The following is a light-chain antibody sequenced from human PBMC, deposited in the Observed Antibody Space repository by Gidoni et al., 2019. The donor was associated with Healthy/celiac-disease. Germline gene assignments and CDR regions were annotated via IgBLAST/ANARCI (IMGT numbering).Light chain of an antibody. J-gene: IGLJ3*02. V-gene: IGLV1-44*01. Sequence: QSVLTPPPSASGTPGQRVHHPCSGSSSNNGSNTVNWYQQLPGTAPKLLIYSNNQRPSGVPDRFSGSKSGTSASLAISGLQSEDEADYYCAAWDDSLNGWVFGGGTKLTVL. CDR3: AAWDDSLNGWV. CDR2: SNN. CDR1: SSNNGSNT.